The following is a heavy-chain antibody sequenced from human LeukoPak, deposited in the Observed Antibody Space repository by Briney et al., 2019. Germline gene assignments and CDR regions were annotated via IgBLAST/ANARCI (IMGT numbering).Heavy chain of an antibody. CDR1: GGSISSGGYY. D-gene: IGHD6-13*01. J-gene: IGHJ4*02. CDR2: FYYSGST. Sequence: PSETLSLTCTVSGGSISSGGYYWGWIRQPPGKGLEWIGSFYYSGSTYYNPSLKSRVTISVDTSRNQFSLKLSSVTAADTAVYYCARRVHSSSWSSYFDYWGQETLVTVSS. V-gene: IGHV4-39*01. CDR3: ARRVHSSSWSSYFDY.